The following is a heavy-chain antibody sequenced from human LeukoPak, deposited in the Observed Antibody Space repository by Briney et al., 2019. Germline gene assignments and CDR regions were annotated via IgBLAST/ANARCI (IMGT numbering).Heavy chain of an antibody. CDR2: IYHSGST. CDR1: GGYIISGGYS. D-gene: IGHD1-7*01. CDR3: ARGRNWNYAESWFDP. Sequence: PSETLSLTCAVSGGYIISGGYSWYWIRQPPGKGLEWIGYIYHSGSTFYNPSLKSRVTISVDKSNNQFSLKLASVTAADTAVYYCARGRNWNYAESWFDPWGQGTLVTVSS. J-gene: IGHJ5*02. V-gene: IGHV4-30-2*01.